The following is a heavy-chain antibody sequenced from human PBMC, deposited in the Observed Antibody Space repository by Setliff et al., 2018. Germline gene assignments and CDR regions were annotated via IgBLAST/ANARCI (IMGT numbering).Heavy chain of an antibody. Sequence: PSETLSLTCAVYGGSFSGYYWSWIRQPPGKGLEWIGEINHSGSTNYNPSLKSRVTISVDTSKNQFSLKLSSVTAADTAIYYCARHRAVAGAYYFDFWGQGTLVTAPQ. CDR2: INHSGST. J-gene: IGHJ4*02. D-gene: IGHD6-19*01. CDR3: ARHRAVAGAYYFDF. CDR1: GGSFSGYY. V-gene: IGHV4-34*01.